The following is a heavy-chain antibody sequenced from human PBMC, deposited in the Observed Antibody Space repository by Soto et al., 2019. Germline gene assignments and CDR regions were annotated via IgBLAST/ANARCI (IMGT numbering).Heavy chain of an antibody. D-gene: IGHD5-18*01. V-gene: IGHV3-7*01. CDR1: GFTFNHYW. Sequence: GGSLRLSCAASGFTFNHYWMAWVRQAPGKGLEWVANIKQDGSEKYYVDSVKGRFTISRDNAKNSVYLQMNSLRAEDTAVYYCATHSFDNLSAGDSWGQGTLVTVSS. CDR3: ATHSFDNLSAGDS. J-gene: IGHJ4*02. CDR2: IKQDGSEK.